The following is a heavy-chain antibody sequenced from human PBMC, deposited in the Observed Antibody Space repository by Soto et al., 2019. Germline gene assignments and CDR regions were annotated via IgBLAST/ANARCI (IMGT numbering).Heavy chain of an antibody. CDR2: IKSNVDGGAT. D-gene: IGHD2-15*01. V-gene: IGHV3-15*01. Sequence: EVQLVESGGGLVKPGGSLRLSCVASGFTFKDAWMSWVRQAPGKGLEWVGHIKSNVDGGATDYAAPVRGRFHISRVVSKNTLFMEINSLKNEDTALYYCTTEANTLEVVVNSYAFYVWGQGTIVTVPP. J-gene: IGHJ3*01. CDR3: TTEANTLEVVVNSYAFYV. CDR1: GFTFKDAW.